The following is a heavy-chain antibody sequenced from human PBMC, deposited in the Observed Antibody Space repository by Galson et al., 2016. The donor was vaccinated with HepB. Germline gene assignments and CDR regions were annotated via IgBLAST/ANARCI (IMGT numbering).Heavy chain of an antibody. Sequence: SVKVSCKASGYTFTSYYMHWVRQAPGQGLEWMGLINPSGGSTTYAQNFQGRVTMTRDTSTSTVYLQWSSLKASDTAIYYCARRSLLMPFQESRYHFDSWGHGTLVTV. CDR1: GYTFTSYY. CDR2: INPSGGST. J-gene: IGHJ4*01. D-gene: IGHD3-10*01. CDR3: ARRSLLMPFQESRYHFDS. V-gene: IGHV1-46*01.